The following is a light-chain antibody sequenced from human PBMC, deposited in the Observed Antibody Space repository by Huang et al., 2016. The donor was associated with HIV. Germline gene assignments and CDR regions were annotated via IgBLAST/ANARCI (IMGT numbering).Light chain of an antibody. CDR2: AAS. V-gene: IGKV3-15*01. Sequence: EIVMTQCPGTLSVAPGERATLSCRASQNINTNLAWFQQKPGQAPRLLIYAASTRTADFPARFSGSGSRTEFTLTISSLQSEDIAVYYCQQYNDWPRSFGQGTKVEIK. CDR3: QQYNDWPRS. J-gene: IGKJ1*01. CDR1: QNINTN.